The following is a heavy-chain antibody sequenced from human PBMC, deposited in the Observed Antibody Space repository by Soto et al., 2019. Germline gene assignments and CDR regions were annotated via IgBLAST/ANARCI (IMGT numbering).Heavy chain of an antibody. J-gene: IGHJ6*03. CDR2: ITGSGGGA. CDR1: GFTFSSFA. CDR3: AKERRSVVDV. Sequence: EVQLLESGGGLVQPGGSLSLSCAASGFTFSSFAMNWVRQAPGKGPECISAITGSGGGAYYADSVKGRFTMSRDNSQNMLYLQMDSLRAEDTAVYYCAKERRSVVDVWGKGTAVIVS. V-gene: IGHV3-23*01.